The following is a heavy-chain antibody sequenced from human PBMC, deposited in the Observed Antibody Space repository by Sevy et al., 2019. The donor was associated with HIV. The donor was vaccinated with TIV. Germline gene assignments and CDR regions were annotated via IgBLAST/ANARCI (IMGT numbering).Heavy chain of an antibody. CDR2: IWYDGSNK. J-gene: IGHJ5*02. V-gene: IGHV3-33*01. CDR3: ARDLEAGFDP. CDR1: GFTFSSYG. Sequence: GGSLRLSCAASGFTFSSYGMHWVRQAPGKVLEWVAVIWYDGSNKYYADSVKGRFTISRDNSKNTLYLQMNSLRAEDTAVYYCARDLEAGFDPWGQGTLVTVSS. D-gene: IGHD6-25*01.